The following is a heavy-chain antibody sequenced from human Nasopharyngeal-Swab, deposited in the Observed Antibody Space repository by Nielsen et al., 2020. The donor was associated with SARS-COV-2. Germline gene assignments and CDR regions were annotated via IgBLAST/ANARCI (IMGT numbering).Heavy chain of an antibody. CDR1: GGSFSGYY. V-gene: IGHV4-34*01. D-gene: IGHD2-21*02. J-gene: IGHJ3*02. CDR3: ASSDCGGDCYPDAFDI. Sequence: SETLSLTFAVYGGSFSGYYWSWIRQPPGKGLEWIGEINHSGSTNYNPSLKSRVTISVDTSKNQFSLKLSSVTAADTAVYYCASSDCGGDCYPDAFDIWGQGTMVTVSS. CDR2: INHSGST.